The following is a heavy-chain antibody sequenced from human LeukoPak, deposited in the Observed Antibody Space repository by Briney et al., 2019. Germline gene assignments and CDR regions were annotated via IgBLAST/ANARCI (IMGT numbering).Heavy chain of an antibody. CDR1: GFTFSSYS. V-gene: IGHV3-21*01. D-gene: IGHD6-19*01. Sequence: KSGGSLRLSCAASGFTFSSYSMNWVRQAPGKGLEWVSSISSSSSYIYYADSVKGRFTISRDNAKNSLYLQMNSLRAEDTAVYYCAGAIAVAGTADYWGQGTLVTVSS. CDR3: AGAIAVAGTADY. J-gene: IGHJ4*02. CDR2: ISSSSSYI.